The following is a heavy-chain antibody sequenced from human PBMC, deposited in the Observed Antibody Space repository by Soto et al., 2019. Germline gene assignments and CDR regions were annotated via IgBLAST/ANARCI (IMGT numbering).Heavy chain of an antibody. D-gene: IGHD6-19*01. CDR1: GYTYINYG. J-gene: IGHJ5*02. CDR2: IIPILGIA. CDR3: ASGGWSRDNWFGP. V-gene: IGHV1-69*04. Sequence: SVKGSCNASGYTYINYGIAWVRQAPGQGLEWMGRIIPILGIANYAQKFQGRVTITADKSTSTAYMELSSLRSEDTAVYYCASGGWSRDNWFGPWGQGTLVTVSS.